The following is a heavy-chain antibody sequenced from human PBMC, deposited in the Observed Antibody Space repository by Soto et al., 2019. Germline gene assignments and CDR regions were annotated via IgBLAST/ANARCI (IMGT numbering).Heavy chain of an antibody. Sequence: EVQLVQTGAEVKKPGESLKISCKGSGYSFTSYWIGWVRQMPVKGLEWMGIIYPGDSDTRYSPSFQGQVTISADKSIITAYLQWSSLKASDTAMYYCARHEGYYGSPAAGLFDYWGQGTLVTVSS. D-gene: IGHD3-10*01. CDR2: IYPGDSDT. J-gene: IGHJ4*02. V-gene: IGHV5-51*01. CDR3: ARHEGYYGSPAAGLFDY. CDR1: GYSFTSYW.